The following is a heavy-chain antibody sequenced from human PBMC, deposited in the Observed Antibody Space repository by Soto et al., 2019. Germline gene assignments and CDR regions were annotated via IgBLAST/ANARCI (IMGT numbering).Heavy chain of an antibody. CDR2: ISPYTGNT. CDR1: GYIFVNYG. CDR3: VMVDNYVTPTPQDV. J-gene: IGHJ6*02. Sequence: QVQLVQSGDEVKKPGASVKVSCKASGYIFVNYGIAWVRPAPGQGLEWMGWISPYTGNTHSATKIQGRLTMTTDTSTSTAYMDPGSLTSDDTAVYYCVMVDNYVTPTPQDVWGQGTTVTVSS. V-gene: IGHV1-18*01. D-gene: IGHD3-16*01.